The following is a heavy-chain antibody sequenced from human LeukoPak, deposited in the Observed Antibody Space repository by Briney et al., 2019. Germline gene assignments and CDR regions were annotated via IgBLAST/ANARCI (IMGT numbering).Heavy chain of an antibody. Sequence: GGSLRLSCAASGFTFSGYWMHWVRQAPGKGLEWVSYISSSNSYTNYADSVKGRFYADSVKGRFTISRDNAKNSLYLQMNSLRAEDTAVYYCASLTYYFDSSGYYPGYFQHWGQGTLVTVSS. D-gene: IGHD3-22*01. V-gene: IGHV3-11*03. J-gene: IGHJ1*01. CDR2: ISSSNSYT. CDR3: ASLTYYFDSSGYYPGYFQH. CDR1: GFTFSGYW.